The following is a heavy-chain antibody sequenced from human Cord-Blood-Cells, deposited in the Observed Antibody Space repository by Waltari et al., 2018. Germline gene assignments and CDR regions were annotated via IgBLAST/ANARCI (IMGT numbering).Heavy chain of an antibody. CDR2: ISSSSSYI. CDR3: ARATITLDAFDI. V-gene: IGHV3-21*01. Sequence: EVQLVESGGGLVKPGGSLRLSCAASGFTFSSYSMNWVRQAPGKGLEWFSSISSSSSYIYYADSVKGRFTISSDNANNSLYLQMNSLRAEDTAVYYCARATITLDAFDIWGQGTMVTDSS. CDR1: GFTFSSYS. J-gene: IGHJ3*02.